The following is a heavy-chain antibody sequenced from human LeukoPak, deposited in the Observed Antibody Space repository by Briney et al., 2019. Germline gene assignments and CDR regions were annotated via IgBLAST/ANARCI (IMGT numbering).Heavy chain of an antibody. CDR3: ARGYSSGWFSGVTDY. CDR2: IYYSGST. D-gene: IGHD6-19*01. CDR1: GGSISSYY. V-gene: IGHV4-59*08. Sequence: SETLSLTCTVPGGSISSYYWSWIRQPPGKGLEWIGYIYYSGSTNYNPSLKSRVTISVDTSKNQFSLKLSSVTAADTAMYYCARGYSSGWFSGVTDYWGQGALVTVSS. J-gene: IGHJ4*02.